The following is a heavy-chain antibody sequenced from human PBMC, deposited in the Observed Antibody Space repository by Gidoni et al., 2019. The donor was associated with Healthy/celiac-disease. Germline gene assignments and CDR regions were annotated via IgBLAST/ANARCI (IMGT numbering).Heavy chain of an antibody. J-gene: IGHJ4*02. CDR3: ARDRAIAVAGTALVY. Sequence: QVQLVESGGGVVQPGRSLRPSCAASGVTFSSYGMHWVRQAPGKGLEWVAVIWYDGSNKYYADSVKGRFTISRDNSKNTLYLQMNSLRAEDTAVYYCARDRAIAVAGTALVYWGQGTLVTVSS. CDR2: IWYDGSNK. V-gene: IGHV3-33*01. CDR1: GVTFSSYG. D-gene: IGHD6-19*01.